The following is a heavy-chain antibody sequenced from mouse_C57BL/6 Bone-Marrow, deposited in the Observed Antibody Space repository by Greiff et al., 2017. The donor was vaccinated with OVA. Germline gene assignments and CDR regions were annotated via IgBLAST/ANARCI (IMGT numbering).Heavy chain of an antibody. CDR3: ARPITTVVARNWYFEG. Sequence: VRLQQSGAELARPGASVKLSCKASGYTFTSYGISWVKQRTGQGLEWIGEIYPRSGNTYYNEKFKGKATLTADKSSSTAYMELRSLTSEDSAVYVCARPITTVVARNWYFEGWGTGTTVTVSS. V-gene: IGHV1-81*01. D-gene: IGHD1-1*01. J-gene: IGHJ1*03. CDR2: IYPRSGNT. CDR1: GYTFTSYG.